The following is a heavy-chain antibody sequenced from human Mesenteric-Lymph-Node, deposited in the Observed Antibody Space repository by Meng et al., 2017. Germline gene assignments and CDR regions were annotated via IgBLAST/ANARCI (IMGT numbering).Heavy chain of an antibody. CDR2: INTNTGNP. Sequence: QGQVVQSGSELEKSGASVKSSCKASGYSFTNYAMNWVRQAPGQGLEWLGWINTNTGNPTYAQGFTGRLVFSLDTSVNTAYLHISSLRTEDTAVYFCATSFSSVVTRFTYFDYWGQGALVTVSS. V-gene: IGHV7-4-1*02. J-gene: IGHJ4*02. D-gene: IGHD2-21*02. CDR1: GYSFTNYA. CDR3: ATSFSSVVTRFTYFDY.